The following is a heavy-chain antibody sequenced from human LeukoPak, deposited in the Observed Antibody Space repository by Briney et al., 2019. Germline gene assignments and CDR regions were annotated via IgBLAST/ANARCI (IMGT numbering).Heavy chain of an antibody. J-gene: IGHJ4*02. D-gene: IGHD6-19*01. CDR3: ARAPTFSGWFDY. CDR2: ISSSSSYI. V-gene: IGHV3-21*01. CDR1: GFTFSSYN. Sequence: GGSLRLSCVASGFTFSSYNMNWVRQAPGKGLEWVSSISSSSSYIYYADSVKGRFTISRDNAKNSLYLQMNSLRVEDTAVYYCARAPTFSGWFDYWGQGTLVTVSS.